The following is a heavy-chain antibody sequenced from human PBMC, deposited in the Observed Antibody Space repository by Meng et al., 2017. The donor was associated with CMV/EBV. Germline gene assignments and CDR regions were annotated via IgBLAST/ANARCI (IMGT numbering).Heavy chain of an antibody. V-gene: IGHV3-11*01. D-gene: IGHD5-12*01. J-gene: IGHJ4*02. Sequence: GGSLRLSCAASGFSFSDYYMSWIRQTPGKGLEWVSYISSSGSSIYHADSVKGRFTISRDNAKNSLYLQMNSLRAEDTAVYYCARERDIVPTIRLPSDYWGQGTLVTVSS. CDR1: GFSFSDYY. CDR3: ARERDIVPTIRLPSDY. CDR2: ISSSGSSI.